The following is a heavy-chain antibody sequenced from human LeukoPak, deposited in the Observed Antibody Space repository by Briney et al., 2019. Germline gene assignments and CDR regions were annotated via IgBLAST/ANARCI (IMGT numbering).Heavy chain of an antibody. V-gene: IGHV3-21*01. Sequence: GGSLRLSCAASGFTFSSYSMNWVRQAPGKGLEWVSSISSSSSYIYYADSVKGRFTISRDNAKNSLFLQMNSLRAEGTAVYFCARASSGWQFDYWGQGTLVTVSS. CDR2: ISSSSSYI. CDR3: ARASSGWQFDY. D-gene: IGHD6-19*01. J-gene: IGHJ4*02. CDR1: GFTFSSYS.